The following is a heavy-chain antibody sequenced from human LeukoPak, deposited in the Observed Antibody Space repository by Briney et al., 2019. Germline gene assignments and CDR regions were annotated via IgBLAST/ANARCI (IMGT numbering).Heavy chain of an antibody. J-gene: IGHJ4*02. CDR2: IYSGGSA. CDR3: ARDDPYDSSGYYSLGDY. Sequence: GGSLRLSCAASGFTVSSNYMSWVRQAPGKGLEWVSVIYSGGSAYYADSVKGRFTISRDNSKNTLYLQMNSLRAEDTAVYYCARDDPYDSSGYYSLGDYWGQGTLVTVSS. D-gene: IGHD3-22*01. V-gene: IGHV3-66*02. CDR1: GFTVSSNY.